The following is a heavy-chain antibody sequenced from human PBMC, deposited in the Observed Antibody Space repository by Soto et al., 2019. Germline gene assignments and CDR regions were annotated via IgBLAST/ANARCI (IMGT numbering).Heavy chain of an antibody. V-gene: IGHV4-39*01. J-gene: IGHJ4*02. D-gene: IGHD3-10*01. CDR2: IYYSGST. CDR3: ATLWFGEGNY. CDR1: GGSISSSSYY. Sequence: QLQLQESGPGLVKPSETLSLTCTVSGGSISSSSYYWGWIRQPPGKGPEWIGSIYYSGSTYYNPSLKSRVTISVATSKNQFPLKLSSVTAADTAVYYCATLWFGEGNYWGQGTLVTVSS.